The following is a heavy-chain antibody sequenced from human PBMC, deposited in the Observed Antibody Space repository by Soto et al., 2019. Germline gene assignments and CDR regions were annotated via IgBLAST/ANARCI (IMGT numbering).Heavy chain of an antibody. CDR1: GGSLTGYY. CDR2: VKDGGST. CDR3: ARGQEGIVATH. V-gene: IGHV4-34*01. Sequence: QVQLQQWGAGLLKPSETLSLTCTVNGGSLTGYYWSWIRQPPGKGLEWIGEVKDGGSTNYSPSRRGSVSISADTSKNHFSLRLNSVTAADTAVFFCARGQEGIVATHWDQGALVTVSS. J-gene: IGHJ4*02. D-gene: IGHD5-12*01.